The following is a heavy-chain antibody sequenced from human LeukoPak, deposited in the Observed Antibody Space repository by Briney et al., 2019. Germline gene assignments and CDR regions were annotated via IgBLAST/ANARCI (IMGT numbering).Heavy chain of an antibody. CDR1: GFAFSSYA. V-gene: IGHV3-23*01. J-gene: IGHJ4*02. Sequence: GGSLRLSCAASGFAFSSYAMSWVRQAPGKGLEWVSAISGSGGSTYYADSVEGRFTISRDNSKNTLYLQMNSLRAEDTAVYYCAKDKGAYYDSSGLTSYWGQGTLVTVSS. CDR2: ISGSGGST. D-gene: IGHD3-22*01. CDR3: AKDKGAYYDSSGLTSY.